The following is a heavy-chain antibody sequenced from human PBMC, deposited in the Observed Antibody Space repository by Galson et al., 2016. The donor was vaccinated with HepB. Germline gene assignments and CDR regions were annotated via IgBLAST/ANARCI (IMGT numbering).Heavy chain of an antibody. CDR3: VKGGGYSSGWYKGAFDY. V-gene: IGHV3-23*01. Sequence: SLRLSCAASEFIFTYFDGMSWVRQAPGKGLEWVSSFRSSGGYTYYADFVKGRFTISRDNSKNPLYLQMGSLRTEDTAVYYCVKGGGYSSGWYKGAFDYWGQRTLVTVSS. J-gene: IGHJ4*02. CDR1: EFIFTYFDG. CDR2: FRSSGGYT. D-gene: IGHD6-19*01.